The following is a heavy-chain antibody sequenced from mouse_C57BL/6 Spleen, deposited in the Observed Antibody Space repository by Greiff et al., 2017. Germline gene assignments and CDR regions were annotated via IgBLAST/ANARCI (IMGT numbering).Heavy chain of an antibody. V-gene: IGHV5-6*02. CDR1: GFTFSSYG. CDR2: ISSGGSYT. CDR3: ARHRNNWYFDV. D-gene: IGHD2-14*01. J-gene: IGHJ1*03. Sequence: DVMLVESGGDLVKPGGSLKLSCAASGFTFSSYGMSWVRQTPDKRLEWVATISSGGSYTYYPDSVKGRFTISRDNAKNTLYLQMSSLKSEDTAMYYCARHRNNWYFDVWGTGTTVTVSS.